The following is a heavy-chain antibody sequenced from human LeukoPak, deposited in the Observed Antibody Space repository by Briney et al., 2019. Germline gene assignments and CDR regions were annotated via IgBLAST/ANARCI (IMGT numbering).Heavy chain of an antibody. J-gene: IGHJ5*02. CDR3: AKWHSSGWYDPVWFAP. D-gene: IGHD6-19*01. CDR2: ISGSGSSP. CDR1: GFTFSTYA. Sequence: GGSLRLSWAASGFTFSTYAMSWVRQAPGKGLEWVSAISGSGSSPYYADSVKGRFTISRDNSKNTLYLQMNSLRAEDTAVYYCAKWHSSGWYDPVWFAPWGQGTLVTVSS. V-gene: IGHV3-23*01.